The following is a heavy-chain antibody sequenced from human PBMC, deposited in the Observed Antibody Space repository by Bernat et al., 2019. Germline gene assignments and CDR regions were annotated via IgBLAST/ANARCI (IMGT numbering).Heavy chain of an antibody. CDR1: GFTFSSYA. CDR3: ARDSSGWWAPDC. D-gene: IGHD6-19*01. Sequence: QVQLVESGGGVVQPGRSLRLSCAASGFTFSSYAMHWVRQAPGKGLEWVAVISYDGSNKYYADSVKGRFTISRDNSKNILYLQMNSLRAEDTAVYYCARDSSGWWAPDCWGQGTLVTVSS. CDR2: ISYDGSNK. J-gene: IGHJ4*02. V-gene: IGHV3-30*07.